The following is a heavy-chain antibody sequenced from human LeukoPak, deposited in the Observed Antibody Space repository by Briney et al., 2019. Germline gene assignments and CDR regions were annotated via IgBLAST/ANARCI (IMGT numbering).Heavy chain of an antibody. Sequence: GASVKVSCKASGYTFTSYGISWVRQAPGQGLEWMGWISAYNGNTNYAQKLQGRVTMTTDTSTSTAYMGLRSLRSDDTAVYYCARGVDIVATPPFDYWGQGTLVTVSS. CDR3: ARGVDIVATPPFDY. D-gene: IGHD5-12*01. J-gene: IGHJ4*02. CDR2: ISAYNGNT. CDR1: GYTFTSYG. V-gene: IGHV1-18*01.